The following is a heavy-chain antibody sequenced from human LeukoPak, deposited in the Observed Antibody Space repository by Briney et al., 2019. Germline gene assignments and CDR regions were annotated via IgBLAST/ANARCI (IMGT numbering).Heavy chain of an antibody. CDR1: GFTSSDYY. Sequence: KSGGSLRLSCAASGFTSSDYYMSWIRQAPGKGLEWVSYISSSGSTIYYGDSVKGRFTISRDNSKNTLYLQMNSLRAEDTAVYYCAKTRPLDSSSWSHGDYWGQGTLVTVSS. CDR3: AKTRPLDSSSWSHGDY. CDR2: ISSSGSTI. D-gene: IGHD6-13*01. J-gene: IGHJ4*02. V-gene: IGHV3-11*01.